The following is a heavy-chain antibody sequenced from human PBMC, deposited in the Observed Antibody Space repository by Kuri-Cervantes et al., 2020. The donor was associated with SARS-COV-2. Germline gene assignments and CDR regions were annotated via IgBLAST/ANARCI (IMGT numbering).Heavy chain of an antibody. CDR1: GFTFSSYS. CDR2: ISSSSSYI. Sequence: GGSLRLCCAASGFTFSSYSMNWVRQAPGKGLEWVSSISSSSSYIYYADSVKGRFTISRDNAKNSLYLQMNSLRAEDTAVYYCAREKYHYDSSGLGGGEDYYYGMDVWGQGTTVTVSS. CDR3: AREKYHYDSSGLGGGEDYYYGMDV. J-gene: IGHJ6*02. V-gene: IGHV3-21*01. D-gene: IGHD3-22*01.